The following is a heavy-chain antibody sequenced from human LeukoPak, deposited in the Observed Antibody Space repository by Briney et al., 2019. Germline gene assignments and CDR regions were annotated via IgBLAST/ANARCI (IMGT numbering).Heavy chain of an antibody. CDR2: INAGNGNT. Sequence: GASVKVSCKASGYTFTSYAMHWVRQAPGQRLEWMGWINAGNGNTKYSQEFQGRVTITADKSTSTAYMELSSLRSEDTAVYYCARLQGLYDRLYYYYYYMDVWGKGTTVTVSS. CDR1: GYTFTSYA. D-gene: IGHD5/OR15-5a*01. J-gene: IGHJ6*03. V-gene: IGHV1-3*03. CDR3: ARLQGLYDRLYYYYYYMDV.